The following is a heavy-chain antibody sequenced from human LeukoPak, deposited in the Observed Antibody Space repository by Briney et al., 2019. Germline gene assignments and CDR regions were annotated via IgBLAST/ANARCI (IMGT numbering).Heavy chain of an antibody. CDR2: INHSGST. Sequence: PSETLSLTCAVYGASFSGYYWSWIRQPPGKGLEWIGEINHSGSTNYNPSLKSRVTISVDTSKNHFSLKLSSVTAADTAVYYCATHVFGVVIKGNWFDPWGQGTLVTVSS. CDR1: GASFSGYY. D-gene: IGHD3-3*01. J-gene: IGHJ5*02. CDR3: ATHVFGVVIKGNWFDP. V-gene: IGHV4-34*01.